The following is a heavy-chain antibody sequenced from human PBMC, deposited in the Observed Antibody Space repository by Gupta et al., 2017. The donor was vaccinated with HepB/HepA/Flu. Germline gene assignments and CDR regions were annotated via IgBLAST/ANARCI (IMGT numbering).Heavy chain of an antibody. Sequence: QVQLVESGGGVVQPGRSLRLSCAASGFTFSSYGMPWVRQAPGKGLEWVAVISYDGSNKYYADSVKGRFTISRDNSKNTLYLQMNSLRAEDTAVYYCAKDFALYSVRGRDYSGMDVWGQGTTVTVSS. CDR1: GFTFSSYG. CDR3: AKDFALYSVRGRDYSGMDV. D-gene: IGHD3-10*01. CDR2: ISYDGSNK. V-gene: IGHV3-30*18. J-gene: IGHJ6*02.